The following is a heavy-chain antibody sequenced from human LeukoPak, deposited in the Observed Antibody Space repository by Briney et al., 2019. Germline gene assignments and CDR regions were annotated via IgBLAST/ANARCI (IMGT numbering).Heavy chain of an antibody. V-gene: IGHV1-2*02. CDR3: ARDNVDILTGYSPFDY. Sequence: ASVKVSCKASGYTFTAYYMHWVRQAPGQGLEWMGWINPNSGGTNYAQKFQGRVTMTRDTSISTAYMELSRLRSDDTAVYYCARDNVDILTGYSPFDYWGQGTLVTVSS. D-gene: IGHD3-9*01. CDR2: INPNSGGT. J-gene: IGHJ4*02. CDR1: GYTFTAYY.